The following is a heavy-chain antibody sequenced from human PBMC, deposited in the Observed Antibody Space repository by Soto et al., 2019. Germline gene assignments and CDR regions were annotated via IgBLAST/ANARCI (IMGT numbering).Heavy chain of an antibody. CDR1: GFTFSSYG. D-gene: IGHD5-18*01. V-gene: IGHV3-33*01. CDR2: IWYDGSNK. J-gene: IGHJ4*02. CDR3: AREGAAMVTGGYYFDY. Sequence: GGSLRLSCAASGFTFSSYGMHWVRQAPGKGLEWVAVIWYDGSNKYYADSVKGRFTISRDNSKNTLYLQMNSLSAEDTAVYYCAREGAAMVTGGYYFDYWGQGTLVTVSS.